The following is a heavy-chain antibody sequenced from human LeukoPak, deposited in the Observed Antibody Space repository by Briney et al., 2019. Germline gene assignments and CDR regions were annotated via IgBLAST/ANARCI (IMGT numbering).Heavy chain of an antibody. V-gene: IGHV3-30*18. CDR3: AKDPATKYSLDY. CDR1: GFTFSSYG. Sequence: GGSLRLSCAASGFTFSSYGIHWFRQAPGKGLEWVALISYDGSDKFFADSVRGRFTISRDNSKNALYLQMNSLRVADTAVYYCAKDPATKYSLDYWGQGILVTVSS. D-gene: IGHD5-12*01. CDR2: ISYDGSDK. J-gene: IGHJ4*02.